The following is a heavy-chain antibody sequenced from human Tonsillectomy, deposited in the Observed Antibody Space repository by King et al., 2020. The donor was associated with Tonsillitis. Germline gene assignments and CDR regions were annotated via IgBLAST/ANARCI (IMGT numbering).Heavy chain of an antibody. CDR3: ARGAPYYGDYVGWFDP. CDR2: INPNSGGT. CDR1: GYTFTGYY. V-gene: IGHV1-2*04. D-gene: IGHD4-17*01. J-gene: IGHJ5*02. Sequence: QLVQSGAEVKKPGASVKVSCKASGYTFTGYYMHWVRQAPGQGLEWMGWINPNSGGTNYAQKFQGWVTMTRDTSMSTAYMELSRLRSDDTAVYYCARGAPYYGDYVGWFDPWGQGTLVTVSS.